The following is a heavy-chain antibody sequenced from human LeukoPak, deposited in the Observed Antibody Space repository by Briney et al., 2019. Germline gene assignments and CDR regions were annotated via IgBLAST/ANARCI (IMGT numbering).Heavy chain of an antibody. CDR3: AYGRSSWPGAYYMDV. V-gene: IGHV1-69*13. CDR1: GGTFSSYA. J-gene: IGHJ6*03. D-gene: IGHD6-13*01. CDR2: IIPIFGTA. Sequence: SVKVSCKASGGTFSSYAISWVRQAPGQGLEWMGGIIPIFGTANHAQKFQGRVTITADESTSTAYMELSSLRSEDTAVYYCAYGRSSWPGAYYMDVWGKGTTVTVSS.